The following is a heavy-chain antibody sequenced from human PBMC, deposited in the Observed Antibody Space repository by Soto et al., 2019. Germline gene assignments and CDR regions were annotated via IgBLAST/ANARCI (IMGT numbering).Heavy chain of an antibody. V-gene: IGHV5-10-1*01. Sequence: PGESLKISCKGSGYSFTSYWISWVRQMPGKGLEWMGRIDPSDSYTNYSPSFQGHVTISADKSISTAYPQWSSLKASDTAMYYCARRRATYCSSSSCHPAHEYYGMDVWSEGTTVTDAS. CDR1: GYSFTSYW. CDR3: ARRRATYCSSSSCHPAHEYYGMDV. J-gene: IGHJ6*04. D-gene: IGHD2-2*01. CDR2: IDPSDSYT.